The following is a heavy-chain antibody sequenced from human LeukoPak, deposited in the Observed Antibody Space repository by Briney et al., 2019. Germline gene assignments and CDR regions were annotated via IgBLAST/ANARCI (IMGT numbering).Heavy chain of an antibody. Sequence: SETLSLTCTVSGGSISSGDYYWSWIRQPPGKGLEWIGYIYYSGSTYYNPSLKSRVTISVDTSKNQFSLKLSSVTAADTAVYYCARESHYDTPYGMDVWGQGTTVTVSS. J-gene: IGHJ6*02. V-gene: IGHV4-30-4*01. CDR3: ARESHYDTPYGMDV. D-gene: IGHD3-22*01. CDR1: GGSISSGDYY. CDR2: IYYSGST.